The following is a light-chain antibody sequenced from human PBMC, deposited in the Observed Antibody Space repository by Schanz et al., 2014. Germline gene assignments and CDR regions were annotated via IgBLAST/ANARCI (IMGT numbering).Light chain of an antibody. Sequence: QSALTQPPSASGSPGQSVTISCTGTSSDVGGHDYVSWYQHHPGKAPKVMIYQVSKRPSGVPDRFSGSKSGNTASLTVSGLQAEDEADYYCETWDDSLNGWVFGGGTKLTVL. CDR2: QVS. CDR3: ETWDDSLNGWV. J-gene: IGLJ3*02. V-gene: IGLV2-8*01. CDR1: SSDVGGHDY.